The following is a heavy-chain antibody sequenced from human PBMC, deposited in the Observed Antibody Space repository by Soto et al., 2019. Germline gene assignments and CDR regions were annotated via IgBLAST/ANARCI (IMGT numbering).Heavy chain of an antibody. J-gene: IGHJ4*02. Sequence: GGSLRLSCAASGFDFGSFGIHWVRQAPGRGLDWVAVISHDGNERKYADSVKGRFTISRDNSKDTLYLQMYSLRPDDTAIYYCAKDVEKQQLDYRIDYWGQGSLVTVSS. CDR3: AKDVEKQQLDYRIDY. CDR1: GFDFGSFG. V-gene: IGHV3-30*18. D-gene: IGHD6-13*01. CDR2: ISHDGNER.